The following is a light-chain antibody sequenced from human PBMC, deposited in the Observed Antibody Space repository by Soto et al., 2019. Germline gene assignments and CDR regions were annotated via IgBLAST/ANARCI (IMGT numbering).Light chain of an antibody. CDR1: QSVSSN. J-gene: IGKJ2*01. Sequence: EIVMTQSPATLSVSPGARATLACRASQSVSSNLAWYQQKPGQAPRLLIYGASTRATGIPARFSGSGSGTEVTLTISSLQSEDFAVYYCQQYNNWPQTFGQGTKLEIK. CDR3: QQYNNWPQT. CDR2: GAS. V-gene: IGKV3-15*01.